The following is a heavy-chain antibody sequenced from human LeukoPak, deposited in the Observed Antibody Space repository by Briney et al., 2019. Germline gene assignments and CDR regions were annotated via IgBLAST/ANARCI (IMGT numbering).Heavy chain of an antibody. CDR2: ISAYNGNT. Sequence: ASVKVSCKASGYTFTSYGISWVRQAPGQGLEWMGWISAYNGNTNYAQKLQGRVTMTTDTSTSTAYMELRSLRSDDTAVYYCAREGNDYGDPREANWFDPWGQGTLVTVSS. CDR3: AREGNDYGDPREANWFDP. CDR1: GYTFTSYG. J-gene: IGHJ5*02. D-gene: IGHD4-17*01. V-gene: IGHV1-18*01.